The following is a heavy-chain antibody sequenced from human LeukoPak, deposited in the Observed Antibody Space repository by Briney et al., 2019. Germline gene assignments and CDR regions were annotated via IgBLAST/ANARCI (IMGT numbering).Heavy chain of an antibody. CDR2: INTDGSST. V-gene: IGHV3-74*01. Sequence: GGSLRLSCAASGFIFSSYWMHWVRHAPGKGLAWVSRINTDGSSTSYADSVKGRFTISRDNAKNSLYLQMNSLRAEDTAVYYCAREWELLRWGQGTLVTVSS. D-gene: IGHD1-26*01. CDR3: AREWELLR. CDR1: GFIFSSYW. J-gene: IGHJ4*02.